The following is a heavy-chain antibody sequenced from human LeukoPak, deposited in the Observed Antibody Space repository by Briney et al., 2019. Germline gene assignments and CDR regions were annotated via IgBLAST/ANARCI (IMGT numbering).Heavy chain of an antibody. CDR3: ARAAYNNNWALGDYLDY. J-gene: IGHJ4*02. Sequence: GTSLRLSCVASGFTFSSYGMHWVRQAPGKGLEWVAVISDDGSNEFYAASVKGRFTVSRDTSKNTIYLQMKSLSGEDTAVYFCARAAYNNNWALGDYLDYWGQGTLVIGSS. V-gene: IGHV3-30*03. CDR2: ISDDGSNE. D-gene: IGHD1-1*01. CDR1: GFTFSSYG.